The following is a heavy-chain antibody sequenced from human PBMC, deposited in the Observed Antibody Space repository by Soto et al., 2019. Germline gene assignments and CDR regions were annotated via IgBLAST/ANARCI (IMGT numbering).Heavy chain of an antibody. J-gene: IGHJ4*02. CDR2: IKAYSGNT. CDR1: GYTFATST. D-gene: IGHD4-17*01. CDR3: AIADYGDDDY. Sequence: QLQLVQSGPEAKKPGASVKVSCKASGYTFATSTISWLRQAPGQGPEWMGWIKAYSGNTNYAQKLQGRLTMTTDTSTRPAYMELRSLTTDDTAIYYCAIADYGDDDYWGQGTQVTVSS. V-gene: IGHV1-18*01.